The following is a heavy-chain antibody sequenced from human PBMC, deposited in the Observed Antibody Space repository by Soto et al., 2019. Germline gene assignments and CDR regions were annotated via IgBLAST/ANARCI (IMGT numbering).Heavy chain of an antibody. J-gene: IGHJ4*02. D-gene: IGHD6-19*01. V-gene: IGHV3-30*03. CDR2: ISHDGSNI. CDR1: GFTFRNYD. CDR3: ARDGSGWSFDY. Sequence: QVQLVESGGGVVQPGRSLRLSCEASGFTFRNYDMHWVHQAPGKGLEWVAVISHDGSNIYYADSVKGRFTISRDNSKDTLNLQMNSLRVEDTAVYHCARDGSGWSFDYWGQGTLVTVSS.